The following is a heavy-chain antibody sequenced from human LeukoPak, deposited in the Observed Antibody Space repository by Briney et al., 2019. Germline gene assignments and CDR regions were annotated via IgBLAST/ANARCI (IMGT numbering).Heavy chain of an antibody. CDR1: GFTFSNYA. V-gene: IGHV3-23*01. J-gene: IGHJ4*01. CDR2: ISSSGSST. Sequence: GGSLRLSCAASGFTFSNYAMSWVRQAPGKGLEWVSDISSSGSSTYYADSVRGRFTISRDNSKNTLFLQMNSLSAADTAVYYCARVSSGGSHYWGQGTLVTVS. D-gene: IGHD6-25*01. CDR3: ARVSSGGSHY.